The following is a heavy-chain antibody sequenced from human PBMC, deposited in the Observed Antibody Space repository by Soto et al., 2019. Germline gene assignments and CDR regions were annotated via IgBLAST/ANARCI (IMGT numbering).Heavy chain of an antibody. Sequence: EVQLLESGGGLVQPGGSLRLSCAASGFTFSSYAMSWVRQAPGKGLEWVSRISGSGGSTYYADSVKGRFTISRDNSKNTLYLQMTSLRAEDTAVYYCARTLYYYDSSGDYSYWGQGTLVTVSS. CDR2: ISGSGGST. D-gene: IGHD3-22*01. CDR1: GFTFSSYA. CDR3: ARTLYYYDSSGDYSY. J-gene: IGHJ4*02. V-gene: IGHV3-23*01.